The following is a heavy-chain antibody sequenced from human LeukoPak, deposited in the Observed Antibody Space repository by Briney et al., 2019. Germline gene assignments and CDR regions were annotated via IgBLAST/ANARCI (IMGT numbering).Heavy chain of an antibody. CDR1: GGSMSNYY. D-gene: IGHD3-16*02. V-gene: IGHV4-4*07. Sequence: SETLSLTCTVSGGSMSNYYWSWIRQSAGKGLEWIGRLYTSGSTNYNPSLKSRVTISEDKSKNQFSLKLSSVTAADTAVYYCARERYMIKFGGIIVYYFDSWGQGSLVTVSS. CDR3: ARERYMIKFGGIIVYYFDS. CDR2: LYTSGST. J-gene: IGHJ4*02.